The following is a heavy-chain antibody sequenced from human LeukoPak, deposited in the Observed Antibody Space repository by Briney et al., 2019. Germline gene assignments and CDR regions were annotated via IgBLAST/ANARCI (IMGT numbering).Heavy chain of an antibody. D-gene: IGHD2-2*01. CDR2: INHSGST. Sequence: SETLSLTCTVSAGSINTYYWSWIRQPPGKGLEWIGEINHSGSTNYNPSLKSRVTISVDTSKNQFSLKLSSVTAADTAVYYCARVGDIVVVPAYNWFDPWGQGTLVTVSS. CDR1: AGSINTYY. V-gene: IGHV4-34*01. CDR3: ARVGDIVVVPAYNWFDP. J-gene: IGHJ5*02.